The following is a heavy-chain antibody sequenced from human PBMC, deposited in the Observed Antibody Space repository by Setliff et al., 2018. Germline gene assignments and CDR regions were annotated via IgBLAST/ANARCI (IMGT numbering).Heavy chain of an antibody. V-gene: IGHV1-18*04. J-gene: IGHJ4*02. CDR1: GYTFIGYY. Sequence: ASVKVSCKASGYTFIGYYMYWVRQAPGQGLEWMGWNSAYAQKFQGRVTMTTDTPTSTAYMELRSLRSDDTAVYYCARGPPDFVVVPAAAKFDFWGQGTLVTVSS. CDR2: NSAY. CDR3: ARGPPDFVVVPAAAKFDF. D-gene: IGHD2-2*01.